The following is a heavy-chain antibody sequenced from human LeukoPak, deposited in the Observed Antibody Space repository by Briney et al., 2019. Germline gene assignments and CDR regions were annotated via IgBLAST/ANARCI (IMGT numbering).Heavy chain of an antibody. D-gene: IGHD2-15*01. CDR3: ARGRGPVGYCSGGSCRPLGY. V-gene: IGHV1-18*01. CDR1: GGTFTSYG. Sequence: ASVKVSCKASGGTFTSYGISWVRQAPGQGLEWMGWISAYNGNTNYAQKLQGRVTMTTDTSTSTAYMELRSLRSDDTAVYYCARGRGPVGYCSGGSCRPLGYWGQGTLVTVSS. CDR2: ISAYNGNT. J-gene: IGHJ4*02.